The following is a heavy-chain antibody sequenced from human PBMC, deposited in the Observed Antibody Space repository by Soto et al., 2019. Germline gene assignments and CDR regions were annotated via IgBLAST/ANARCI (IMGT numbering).Heavy chain of an antibody. CDR1: GFTASSNY. CDR3: ARSEGPSGWHYYYYGMDV. J-gene: IGHJ6*02. V-gene: IGHV3-53*04. CDR2: IYSGGST. Sequence: EVQLVESGGGLVQPGGSLRLSCAASGFTASSNYMSWVRQAPGKGLEWVSVIYSGGSTYYADSVKGRFTISRHNSKNTLYLQMNSLRAEDTAVYYCARSEGPSGWHYYYYGMDVWGQGTTVTVSS. D-gene: IGHD6-19*01.